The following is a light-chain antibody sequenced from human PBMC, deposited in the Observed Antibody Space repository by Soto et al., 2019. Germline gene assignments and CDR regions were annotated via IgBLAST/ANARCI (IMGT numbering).Light chain of an antibody. Sequence: EIVLTQSPGTLSLSPGDRATLSCRASETVTGKYLAWYQQKAGQAPRLLIFAASNRATGIPDRFSGSGSGTDFTLTIDSLEPEDFALFYCQQRSSWPWTFGQGTRVEIK. V-gene: IGKV3D-20*02. J-gene: IGKJ1*01. CDR1: ETVTGKY. CDR2: AAS. CDR3: QQRSSWPWT.